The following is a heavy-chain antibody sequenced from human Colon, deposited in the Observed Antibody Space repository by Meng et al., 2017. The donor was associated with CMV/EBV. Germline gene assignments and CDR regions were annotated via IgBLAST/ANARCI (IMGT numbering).Heavy chain of an antibody. J-gene: IGHJ5*02. D-gene: IGHD2-2*01. CDR3: ARITRRFDP. CDR1: GGSFSGYY. CDR2: INHSGDT. Sequence: QVQLQQWGAGLLKPSETLSLTCAVYGGSFSGYYWSWIRQPPGKGLEWIGEINHSGDTHYNPSLKSRVTILVDTSKNQFSLSLDSVTAADTAVYYCARITRRFDPWGQGTLVTVSS. V-gene: IGHV4-34*01.